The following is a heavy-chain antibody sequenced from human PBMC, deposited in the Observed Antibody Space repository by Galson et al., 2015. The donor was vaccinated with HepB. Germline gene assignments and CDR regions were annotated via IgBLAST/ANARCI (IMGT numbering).Heavy chain of an antibody. Sequence: SVKVSCKASGYTLTDFDINWVRQATGQGLEWMGGMNPNSGYTTSAQKFQGRVTMTRNTSISTAYMELSSLSSEDTAVYYCARRDPWELLFAMDVWGQGTTVTVSS. D-gene: IGHD1-26*01. CDR2: MNPNSGYT. CDR3: ARRDPWELLFAMDV. V-gene: IGHV1-8*01. CDR1: GYTLTDFD. J-gene: IGHJ6*02.